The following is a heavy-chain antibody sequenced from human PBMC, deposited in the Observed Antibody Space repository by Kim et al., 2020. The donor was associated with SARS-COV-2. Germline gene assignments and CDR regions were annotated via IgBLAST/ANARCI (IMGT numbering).Heavy chain of an antibody. CDR3: ARIVTVLGVSGWFDP. V-gene: IGHV3-21*01. D-gene: IGHD4-4*01. J-gene: IGHJ5*02. Sequence: DSVKSHFPIPRDHAKNSLYLQMNSLSAEDTAVYYCARIVTVLGVSGWFDPWGQGTLVTVSS.